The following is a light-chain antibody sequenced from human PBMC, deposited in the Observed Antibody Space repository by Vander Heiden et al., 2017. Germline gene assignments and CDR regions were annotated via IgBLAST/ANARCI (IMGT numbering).Light chain of an antibody. Sequence: QLVLTQSPSASASLGASVKLTCTLSSGHSNYAIAWHQQQPEKGPRYLMKVNSDGSHNKGDGIPDRFSGSSSGAARYLTISSLQAEDDAYYYCQTWGTGIRVFGGGTKLTVL. CDR1: SGHSNYA. CDR3: QTWGTGIRV. J-gene: IGLJ3*02. V-gene: IGLV4-69*01. CDR2: VNSDGSH.